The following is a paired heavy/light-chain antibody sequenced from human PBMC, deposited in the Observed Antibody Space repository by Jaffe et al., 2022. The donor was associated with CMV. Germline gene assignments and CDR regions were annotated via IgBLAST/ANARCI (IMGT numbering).Heavy chain of an antibody. D-gene: IGHD2-8*01. CDR1: GGSISSSSYY. J-gene: IGHJ6*02. V-gene: IGHV4-39*01. CDR2: IYYSGST. Sequence: QLQLQESGPGLVKPSETLSLTCTVSGGSISSSSYYWGWIRQPPGKGLEWIGSIYYSGSTYYNPSLKSRVTISVDTSKNQFSLKLSSVTAADTAVYYCARGGGTNGVGHYYYYGMDVWGQGTTVTVSS. CDR3: ARGGGTNGVGHYYYYGMDV.
Light chain of an antibody. CDR2: EVS. Sequence: DIVMTQTPLSLSVTPGQPASISCKSSQSLLHSDGKTYLYWYLQKPGQPPQLLIYEVSNRFSGVPDRFSGSGSGTDFTLKISRVEAEDVGVYYCMQSIQLPLSFGGGTKVEIK. CDR1: QSLLHSDGKTY. CDR3: MQSIQLPLS. J-gene: IGKJ4*01. V-gene: IGKV2D-29*01.